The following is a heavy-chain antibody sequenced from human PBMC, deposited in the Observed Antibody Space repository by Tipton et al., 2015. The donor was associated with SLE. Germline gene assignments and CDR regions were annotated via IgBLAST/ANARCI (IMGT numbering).Heavy chain of an antibody. CDR1: GGSISTYY. V-gene: IGHV4-4*08. D-gene: IGHD5-24*01. CDR3: ATRRSRWLQLGYFDL. CDR2: IYPSGTT. Sequence: TLSLTCTVSGGSISTYYWGWIRQSAGKGLEWIGNIYPSGTTYYNPSLESRVTIFVDTSENQFSLELTSVSVADTAVYYCATRRSRWLQLGYFDLWGHGTLVTVSS. J-gene: IGHJ2*01.